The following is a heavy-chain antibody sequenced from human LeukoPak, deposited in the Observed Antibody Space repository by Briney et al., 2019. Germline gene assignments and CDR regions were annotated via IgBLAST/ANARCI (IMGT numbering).Heavy chain of an antibody. J-gene: IGHJ4*02. CDR1: GGSISSYY. CDR2: IYYSGST. Sequence: SETLSLTCTVSGGSISSYYWSWIRQPPGKGLEWIGYIYYSGSTNYNPSLKSRVTISVDSSKNQFSLQLSSVTAADTAVYYCARGLPEWFFDYWGRGTLVTVS. CDR3: ARGLPEWFFDY. V-gene: IGHV4-59*12. D-gene: IGHD3-3*01.